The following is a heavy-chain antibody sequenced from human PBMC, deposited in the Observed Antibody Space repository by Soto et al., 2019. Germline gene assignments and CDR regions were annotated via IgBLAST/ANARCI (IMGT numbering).Heavy chain of an antibody. CDR3: AKDQAPVTDPHYYYYYGMDV. D-gene: IGHD2-21*02. CDR1: GFTFSSYG. V-gene: IGHV3-30*18. J-gene: IGHJ6*02. CDR2: ISYDGSNK. Sequence: GGSLRLSCAASGFTFSSYGMHWVRQAPGKGLEWVAVISYDGSNKYYADSVKGRFTISRDNSKNTLYLQMNSLRAEDTAVYYCAKDQAPVTDPHYYYYYGMDVWGQGTTVTV.